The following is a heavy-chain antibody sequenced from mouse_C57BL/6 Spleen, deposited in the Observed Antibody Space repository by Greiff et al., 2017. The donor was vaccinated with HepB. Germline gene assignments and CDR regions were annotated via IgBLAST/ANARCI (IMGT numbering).Heavy chain of an antibody. Sequence: EVQRVESEGGLVQPGSSMKLSCTASGFTFSDYYMAWVRQVPEKGLEWVANINYDGSSTYYLDSLKSRFIISRDNAKNILYLQMSSLKSEDTATYYCARGARYYYGSTYFDVWGTGTTVTVSS. V-gene: IGHV5-16*01. D-gene: IGHD1-1*01. J-gene: IGHJ1*03. CDR1: GFTFSDYY. CDR3: ARGARYYYGSTYFDV. CDR2: INYDGSST.